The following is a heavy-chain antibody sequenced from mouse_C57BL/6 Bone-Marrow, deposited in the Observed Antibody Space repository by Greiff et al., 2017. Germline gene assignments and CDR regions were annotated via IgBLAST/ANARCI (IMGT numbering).Heavy chain of an antibody. V-gene: IGHV1-64*01. CDR1: GYTFTSYW. J-gene: IGHJ2*01. CDR2: IRPNSGST. CDR3: ELGYVDY. D-gene: IGHD4-1*01. Sequence: QVQLQQPGAELVKPGASVKLSCKASGYTFTSYWMPWVQQRPGQGLEWIGMIRPNSGSTNYKEKVKSKATLTVDKSSSTAYMQLSSLTSEDSAVYYCELGYVDYWGQGTTLTVSS.